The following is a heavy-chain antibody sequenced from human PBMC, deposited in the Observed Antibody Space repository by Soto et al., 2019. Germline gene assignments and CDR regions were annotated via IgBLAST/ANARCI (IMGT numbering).Heavy chain of an antibody. Sequence: SETLSLTCTVSGGSISSGGYYWSWIRQHPGKGLEWIGYIYYSGSTYYNPSLKSRVTISVDTSKNQFSLKLSSVTAADTAVYYCARDKRRSYGEYPIDYWGQGTLVTVSS. CDR2: IYYSGST. V-gene: IGHV4-31*03. D-gene: IGHD4-17*01. CDR3: ARDKRRSYGEYPIDY. J-gene: IGHJ4*02. CDR1: GGSISSGGYY.